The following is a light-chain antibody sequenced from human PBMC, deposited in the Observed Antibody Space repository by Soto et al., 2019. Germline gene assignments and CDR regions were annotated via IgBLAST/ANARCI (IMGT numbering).Light chain of an antibody. Sequence: DIQMTQSPSTLSASVGDRVTITCRASQSVGSCLAWYQQKPGKDPKYLLYKASILESGVPSRFSGSGSGTELTLTISSLQPDDFAAYYCQQYDAYPWTFGQGTKLDFK. V-gene: IGKV1-5*03. CDR3: QQYDAYPWT. CDR2: KAS. J-gene: IGKJ2*02. CDR1: QSVGSC.